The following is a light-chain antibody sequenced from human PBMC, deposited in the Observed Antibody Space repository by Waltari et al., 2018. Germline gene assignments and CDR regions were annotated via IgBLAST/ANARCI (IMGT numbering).Light chain of an antibody. CDR3: SSYTTSSTWV. Sequence: SVSGSPGQSITISCNGTSSDIGNYNYVSWYQQYPGKAPKLMIDNVSDRPSGISNRFSGSKSGNTASLTISGLQAEDEADYYCSSYTTSSTWVFGGGTKLTVL. CDR2: NVS. V-gene: IGLV2-14*03. J-gene: IGLJ3*02. CDR1: SSDIGNYNY.